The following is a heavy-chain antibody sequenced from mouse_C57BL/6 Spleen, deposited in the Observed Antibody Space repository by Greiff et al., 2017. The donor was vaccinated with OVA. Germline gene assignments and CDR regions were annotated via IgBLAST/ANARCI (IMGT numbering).Heavy chain of an antibody. V-gene: IGHV5-15*01. CDR1: GFTFSDYG. CDR2: ISNLAYSI. J-gene: IGHJ1*03. Sequence: EVKLVESGGGLVQPGGSLKLSCAASGFTFSDYGMAWVRQAPRKGPEWVAFISNLAYSIYYADTVTGRFTISRENAKNTLYLEMSSLRSEDTAMYYCARIGAVVAPAGYFDVWGTGTTVTVSS. CDR3: ARIGAVVAPAGYFDV. D-gene: IGHD1-1*01.